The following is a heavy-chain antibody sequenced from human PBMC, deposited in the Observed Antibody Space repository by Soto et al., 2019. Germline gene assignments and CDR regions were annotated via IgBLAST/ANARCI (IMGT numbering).Heavy chain of an antibody. D-gene: IGHD6-13*01. J-gene: IGHJ3*02. CDR1: GYTFNSYD. CDR3: ARSTSSWYDAFDI. Sequence: GASVKVFCKASGYTFNSYDINWVRQATGQGLEWMGWMNPNSGNTGYAQKFQGRVTMTRNTSISTAYMELSSLRSEDTAVYYCARSTSSWYDAFDIWAQETMVTVSS. CDR2: MNPNSGNT. V-gene: IGHV1-8*01.